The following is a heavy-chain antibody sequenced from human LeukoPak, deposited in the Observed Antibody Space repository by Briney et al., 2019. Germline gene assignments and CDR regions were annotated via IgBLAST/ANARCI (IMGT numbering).Heavy chain of an antibody. V-gene: IGHV3-11*04. CDR2: ISNSGSTI. J-gene: IGHJ5*02. CDR1: GFTFSDYC. D-gene: IGHD3-10*01. CDR3: ATDLIHYYASGAKT. Sequence: GGSLRLSCAASGFTFSDYCMSWIRQAPGKGLEWVSYISNSGSTIKNADSVKGRFTISRDNAKNSLFLQMNSLRVEDSAVYYCATDLIHYYASGAKTWGQGTLVTVSS.